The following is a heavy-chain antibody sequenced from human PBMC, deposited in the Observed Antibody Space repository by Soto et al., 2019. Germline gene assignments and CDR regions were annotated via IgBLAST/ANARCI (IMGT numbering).Heavy chain of an antibody. CDR2: ISYDGSNK. D-gene: IGHD3-10*01. V-gene: IGHV3-30*18. J-gene: IGHJ3*02. Sequence: PGGSLRLSCAASGFTFSSYGMHWVRQAPGKGLEWVAVISYDGSNKYYADSVKGRFTISRDNSKNTLYLQMNSLRAEDTAVYYCAKDRELWFGEGAFDIWGQGTMVTVSS. CDR3: AKDRELWFGEGAFDI. CDR1: GFTFSSYG.